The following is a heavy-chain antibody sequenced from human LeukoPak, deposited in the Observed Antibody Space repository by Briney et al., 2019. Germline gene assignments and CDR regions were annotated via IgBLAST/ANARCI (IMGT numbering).Heavy chain of an antibody. CDR2: INSYGSEG. D-gene: IGHD2-2*01. CDR1: GFTFSWFW. CDR3: ARDLWRDCSSTSCYYYYYGMDV. J-gene: IGHJ6*02. V-gene: IGHV3-7*03. Sequence: GGSLRLSCAVSGFTFSWFWMSWSRQAPGKGLEWVASINSYGSEGYYSDVVKCRFNISRDNAKNSLYLQINSLRAEDTAVYYCARDLWRDCSSTSCYYYYYGMDVWGQGTTVTVSS.